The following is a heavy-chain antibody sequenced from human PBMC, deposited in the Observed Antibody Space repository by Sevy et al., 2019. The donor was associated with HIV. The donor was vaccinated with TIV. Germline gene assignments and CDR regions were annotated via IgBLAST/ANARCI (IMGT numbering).Heavy chain of an antibody. Sequence: GGSLRLSCGASGFKFDDHTMHWVRQAPGKGLQWVSFIGGDKKKSSYASSVQGRFSISRDNRRNTLYLQMHSLRIEDTGLYFCAKDVGGFSGFDYWGQGTLVNVSS. CDR3: AKDVGGFSGFDY. D-gene: IGHD5-12*01. V-gene: IGHV3-43*01. CDR2: IGGDKKKS. J-gene: IGHJ4*02. CDR1: GFKFDDHT.